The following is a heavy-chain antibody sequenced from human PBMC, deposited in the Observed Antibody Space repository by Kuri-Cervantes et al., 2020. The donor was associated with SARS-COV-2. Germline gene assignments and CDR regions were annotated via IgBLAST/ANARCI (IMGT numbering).Heavy chain of an antibody. CDR3: AKGVGAFDI. D-gene: IGHD1-26*01. V-gene: IGHV3-30-3*01. CDR2: ISYDGSDK. Sequence: WGSLRLSCAASGFTFSSYAMHWVRQAPGKGLEWVAVISYDGSDKYYADSVKGRFTISRDNSKNTLYMQMNSLRAEDTAVYYCAKGVGAFDIWGQGTTVTVSS. CDR1: GFTFSSYA. J-gene: IGHJ3*02.